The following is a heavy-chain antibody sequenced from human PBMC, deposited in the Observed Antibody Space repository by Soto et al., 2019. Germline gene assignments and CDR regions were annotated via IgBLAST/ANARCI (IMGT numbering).Heavy chain of an antibody. CDR2: IYHSGAT. V-gene: IGHV4-39*02. CDR1: GDSIRSAHYF. Sequence: SETLSLTCSVFGDSIRSAHYFWGWVRQPPGKGLEWIGYIYHSGATYYDPSLKSRVTISVDTSINRFSLKLSSVTAADTAVYYCARHERYQLPNNYYNYMDVWGTGTTVTVSS. J-gene: IGHJ6*03. CDR3: ARHERYQLPNNYYNYMDV. D-gene: IGHD2-2*01.